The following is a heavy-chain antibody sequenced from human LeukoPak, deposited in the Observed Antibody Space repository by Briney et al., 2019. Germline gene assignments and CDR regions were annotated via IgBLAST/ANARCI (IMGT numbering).Heavy chain of an antibody. D-gene: IGHD2-2*01. J-gene: IGHJ4*02. Sequence: RGSLRLSCAVSGFTFSNYAMSWVRQAPGKGLEWVSTISGSDDSTDYADSVKGRFTISRDNSKNTLYLQMNSLRAEDTAVYYCAKDGHCSTTTCSTAKFDYWGQGTLVTVSS. CDR1: GFTFSNYA. V-gene: IGHV3-23*01. CDR2: ISGSDDST. CDR3: AKDGHCSTTTCSTAKFDY.